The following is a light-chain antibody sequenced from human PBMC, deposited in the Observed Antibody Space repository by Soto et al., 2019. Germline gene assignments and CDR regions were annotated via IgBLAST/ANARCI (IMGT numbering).Light chain of an antibody. CDR2: GAS. J-gene: IGKJ1*01. Sequence: EIVMMQSPAALSVSPGERATLSCRASQSVSSNLAWYQQKPGQAPRLLIYGASTRATGIPARFSGSGSGTEFTLTISSLQSEDFAVYYCQQYNNWLGTFGQGTKVDIK. V-gene: IGKV3-15*01. CDR3: QQYNNWLGT. CDR1: QSVSSN.